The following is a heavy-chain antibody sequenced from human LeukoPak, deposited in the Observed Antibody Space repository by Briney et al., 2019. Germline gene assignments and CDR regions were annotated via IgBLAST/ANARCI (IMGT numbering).Heavy chain of an antibody. CDR2: ISAYNGDT. Sequence: ASVKVSCKASGYTFTIYGITWVRQAPGQGLEWMGWISAYNGDTNYAQKLQGRVTMTTDTATSTAYMELRSLRSDDTAMYYCARGGYYYDSSGYRFDYWGQGTLGTVSS. J-gene: IGHJ4*02. V-gene: IGHV1-18*01. CDR1: GYTFTIYG. D-gene: IGHD3-22*01. CDR3: ARGGYYYDSSGYRFDY.